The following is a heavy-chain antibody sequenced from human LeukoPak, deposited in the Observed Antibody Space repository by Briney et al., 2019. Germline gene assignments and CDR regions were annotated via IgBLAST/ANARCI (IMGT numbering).Heavy chain of an antibody. V-gene: IGHV3-23*01. CDR1: GFTFSSYA. J-gene: IGHJ3*02. Sequence: GGSLRLSCAASGFTFSSYAMNWVRQAPGKGLEWVSAISGGGGSTYYADSVKGRFAISRDNSKNTLYLQVNSLRAEDTAVYYCAKDRRGSYFDGAFDIWGQGTMVTVSS. CDR3: AKDRRGSYFDGAFDI. CDR2: ISGGGGST. D-gene: IGHD1-26*01.